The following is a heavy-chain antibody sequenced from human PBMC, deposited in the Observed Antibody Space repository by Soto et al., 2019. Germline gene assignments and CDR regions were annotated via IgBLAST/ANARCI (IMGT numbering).Heavy chain of an antibody. Sequence: EVQLVESGGGLVKPGGSLRLSCAASGFTFSSYSMNWVRQAPGKGLEWVSSISSSSSYIYYADSVKGRFTISRDNAKNPLLQQINRRGAEDAAVYYCTPPGEHYYYYYMDVWGKGTTVTVSS. D-gene: IGHD3-10*01. CDR3: TPPGEHYYYYYMDV. J-gene: IGHJ6*03. CDR2: ISSSSSYI. V-gene: IGHV3-21*01. CDR1: GFTFSSYS.